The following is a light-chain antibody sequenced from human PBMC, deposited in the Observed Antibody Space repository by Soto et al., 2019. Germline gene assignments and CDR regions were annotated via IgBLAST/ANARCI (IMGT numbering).Light chain of an antibody. CDR3: QQYNDWPPA. J-gene: IGKJ1*01. CDR2: AAS. Sequence: IVMTQSPATLSVSPGERATLYCRASESVSNNLAWYQQKPGQAPRLLIYAASARATGVPGRFSGSGSETDFILTISSLQSEDFAVYFCQQYNDWPPAFGQGTKVDIK. CDR1: ESVSNN. V-gene: IGKV3-15*01.